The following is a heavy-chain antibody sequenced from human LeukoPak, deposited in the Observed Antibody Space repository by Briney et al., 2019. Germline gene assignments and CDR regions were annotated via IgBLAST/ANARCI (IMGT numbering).Heavy chain of an antibody. J-gene: IGHJ5*02. Sequence: GGSLRLSLAGSGFTLSNYAMRWVGQAPGKGLEGVSAISGSSGSTYYADSVKGRFTISRDNSKNTLYLQMNSLRAEDTAVYYCAKDPTTGTTPNWFDTWGQGTLVTVS. CDR3: AKDPTTGTTPNWFDT. CDR1: GFTLSNYA. D-gene: IGHD1-1*01. CDR2: ISGSSGST. V-gene: IGHV3-23*01.